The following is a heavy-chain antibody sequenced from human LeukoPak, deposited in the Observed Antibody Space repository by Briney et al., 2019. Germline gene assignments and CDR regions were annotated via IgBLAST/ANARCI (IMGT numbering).Heavy chain of an antibody. CDR1: GGSFSGNY. V-gene: IGHV4-34*01. J-gene: IGHJ4*02. CDR2: INHSGST. CDR3: ARGARSWYYFDY. Sequence: SETLSLTCAVYGGSFSGNYWSWIRQPPGKGLEWIGEINHSGSTNYNPSLKSRVTISVDTSKNQFSLKLSSVTAADTAVYYCARGARSWYYFDYWGQGTLVTVSS. D-gene: IGHD6-13*01.